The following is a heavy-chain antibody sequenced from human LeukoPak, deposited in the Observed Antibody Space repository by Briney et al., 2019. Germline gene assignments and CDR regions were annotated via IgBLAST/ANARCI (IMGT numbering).Heavy chain of an antibody. CDR1: GFSFSMYA. V-gene: IGHV3-30-3*01. J-gene: IGHJ4*02. D-gene: IGHD6-13*01. Sequence: GGSLRLSCVVSGFSFSMYAMHWVRQAPGKGLEWVAVISYDGSNKYYADSVKGRFTISRDNSKNTLYLQMNSLRAEDTAVYYCARDGTAAASPGYFDCWGQGTLVTVSS. CDR3: ARDGTAAASPGYFDC. CDR2: ISYDGSNK.